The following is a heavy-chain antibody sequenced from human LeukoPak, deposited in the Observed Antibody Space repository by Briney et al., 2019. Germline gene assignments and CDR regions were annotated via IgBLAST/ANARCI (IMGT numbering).Heavy chain of an antibody. CDR1: GFTFSNTW. J-gene: IGHJ4*02. Sequence: PGGSLRLSCAASGFTFSNTWMSWVRQAPGKGLEWVGRIKSKTDGGTTDYAAPVKGRFTISRDDSKNTLYLQMNSLKTEDTAAYYCTTDSPPWYVVPAAIKDYWGQGTLVTVSS. CDR2: IKSKTDGGTT. CDR3: TTDSPPWYVVPAAIKDY. D-gene: IGHD2-2*01. V-gene: IGHV3-15*01.